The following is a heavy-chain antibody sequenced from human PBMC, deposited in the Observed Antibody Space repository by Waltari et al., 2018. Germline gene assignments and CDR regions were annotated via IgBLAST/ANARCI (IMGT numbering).Heavy chain of an antibody. CDR3: AREYCGGDCRLFDV. J-gene: IGHJ4*02. Sequence: LVQSGAEVMKPGASVKVSCKVSRDAITEHYIHWVRQAPGQGLEWMGWINPNGGSTHYAQGYRGRITMTWDTSMTTSYMGLSGLRSEDTAVYDCAREYCGGDCRLFDVWGQGTLVTVSS. V-gene: IGHV1-2*02. D-gene: IGHD2-21*02. CDR2: INPNGGST. CDR1: RDAITEHY.